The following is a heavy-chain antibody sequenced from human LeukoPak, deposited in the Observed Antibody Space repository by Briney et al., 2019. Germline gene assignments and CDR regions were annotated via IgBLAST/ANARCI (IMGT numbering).Heavy chain of an antibody. CDR1: GGSISSYY. D-gene: IGHD3-22*01. CDR3: ARVSKGSGYYYSDDAFDI. V-gene: IGHV4-59*01. J-gene: IGHJ3*02. CDR2: IYYSGST. Sequence: SETLSLTCTVSGGSISSYYWSWIRQPPGKGLEWIGYIYYSGSTNYNPSLKSRVTISVDTSKKQFSLKLSSVTAADTAVYYCARVSKGSGYYYSDDAFDIWGQGTMVTVSS.